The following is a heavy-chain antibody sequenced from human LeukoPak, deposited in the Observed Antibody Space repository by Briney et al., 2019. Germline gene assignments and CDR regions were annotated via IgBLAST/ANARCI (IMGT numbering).Heavy chain of an antibody. CDR2: FDPEDGET. D-gene: IGHD2-2*01. Sequence: ASVKVSCKVSGYILTELSMHWVRQAPGKGLEWMGGFDPEDGETIYAQKFQGRVTMTEDTSTDTTYMELRSLRSEDTAVYYCARDRRYCSSTSCYAVLVYWFDPWGQGTLVTVSS. J-gene: IGHJ5*02. CDR1: GYILTELS. V-gene: IGHV1-24*01. CDR3: ARDRRYCSSTSCYAVLVYWFDP.